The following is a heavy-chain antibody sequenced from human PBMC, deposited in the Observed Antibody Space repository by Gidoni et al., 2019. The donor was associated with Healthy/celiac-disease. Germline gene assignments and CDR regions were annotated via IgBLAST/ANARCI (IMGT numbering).Heavy chain of an antibody. CDR3: ARDLVEGAAVDLLEY. V-gene: IGHV1-46*02. D-gene: IGHD2-8*02. CDR2: INPSSGGT. J-gene: IGHJ4*02. CDR1: GYIFHSYY. Sequence: QVQLVQSGAEVTKPGASVKVSCTPSGYIFHSYYAHWVRQAPGQGIAWMGVINPSSGGTKYAPKFQGRVTMTRDTATSIVDMEVSSLTSEDTAVYFCARDLVEGAAVDLLEYWGQGTRVTVSS.